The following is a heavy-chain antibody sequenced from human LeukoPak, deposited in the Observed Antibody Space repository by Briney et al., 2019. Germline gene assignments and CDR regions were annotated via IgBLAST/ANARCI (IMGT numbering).Heavy chain of an antibody. D-gene: IGHD2-21*01. CDR1: GGSISSSSYY. J-gene: IGHJ3*02. CDR2: IYYSGST. V-gene: IGHV4-39*01. CDR3: AGPGVVVIATSFAFDI. Sequence: SETLSLTCTVSGGSISSSSYYWGWICQPPGKGLEWIGSIYYSGSTYYNPSLKSRVTISVDTSKNQFSLKLSSVTAADTAVYYCAGPGVVVIATSFAFDIWGQGTMVTVSS.